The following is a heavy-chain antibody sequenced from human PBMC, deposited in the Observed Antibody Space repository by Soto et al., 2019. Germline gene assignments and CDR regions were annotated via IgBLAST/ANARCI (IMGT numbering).Heavy chain of an antibody. J-gene: IGHJ6*02. Sequence: PSETLSLTCSVSGDSISSDYWSWIRQPPGKGLEWIGYMYYTGTTNYNPSLRSRVTISLDTSKKQFSLKLSSVTAADTAVYYCARDLWGYCGADCYPLDVWGQGTTVTVS. CDR2: MYYTGTT. D-gene: IGHD2-21*02. CDR1: GDSISSDY. CDR3: ARDLWGYCGADCYPLDV. V-gene: IGHV4-59*01.